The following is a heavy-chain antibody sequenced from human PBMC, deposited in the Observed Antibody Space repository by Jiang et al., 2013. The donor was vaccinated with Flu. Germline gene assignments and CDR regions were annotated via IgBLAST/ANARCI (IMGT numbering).Heavy chain of an antibody. Sequence: GAEVKKPGESLRISCKGSGYSFTDYWIGWVRQMPGKGLEWMGIIHPGFSDTTYSPSFQGQVTISADRSISTAYLQWSSLKASDTATYYCARQGQVFGVVTFNWFDPWGQGTL. CDR2: IHPGFSDT. D-gene: IGHD3-3*01. J-gene: IGHJ5*01. CDR3: ARQGQVFGVVTFNWFDP. CDR1: GYSFTDYW. V-gene: IGHV5-51*01.